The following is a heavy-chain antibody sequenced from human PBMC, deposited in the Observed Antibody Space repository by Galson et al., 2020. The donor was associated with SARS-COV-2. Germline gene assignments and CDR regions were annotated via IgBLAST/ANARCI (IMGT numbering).Heavy chain of an antibody. J-gene: IGHJ3*02. Sequence: KIGESLKISCKGSGYSFTSYWIGWVRQMPGKGLEWMGIIYPGDSDTRYSPSFQGQVTISADKSISTAYLQWSSLKASDTAMYYCARPDTYGDYGSRAFDIWGQGTMVTVSS. CDR2: IYPGDSDT. CDR1: GYSFTSYW. V-gene: IGHV5-51*01. CDR3: ARPDTYGDYGSRAFDI. D-gene: IGHD4-17*01.